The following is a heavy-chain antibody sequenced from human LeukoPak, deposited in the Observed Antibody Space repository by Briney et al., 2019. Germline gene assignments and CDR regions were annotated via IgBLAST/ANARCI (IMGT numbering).Heavy chain of an antibody. CDR1: GYNFTSYW. D-gene: IGHD3-10*01. V-gene: IGHV5-10-1*01. CDR3: ASSSGDYGSGSYSRDAFDI. J-gene: IGHJ3*02. Sequence: GGALKSSFEGSGYNFTSYWISWGRQRPGKGGGGRGRIDPSDSYTNYSPSFQGHVTISADKSISTAYLQWSSLKASHTAMYYCASSSGDYGSGSYSRDAFDIWGQGTMVTVSA. CDR2: IDPSDSYT.